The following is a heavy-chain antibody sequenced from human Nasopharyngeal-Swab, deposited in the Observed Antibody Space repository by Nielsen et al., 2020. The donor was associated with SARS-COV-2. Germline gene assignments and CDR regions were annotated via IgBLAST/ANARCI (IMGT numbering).Heavy chain of an antibody. D-gene: IGHD1-14*01. CDR1: QFAFGNYW. Sequence: GESLKISCVVSQFAFGNYWMSWVRQVPGKGPEWVANIKQDGSEKYYVDSVKGRFTISRDNAENSLYLQMDSLRADDTAVYYCARDPEYSALDIWGQGTMVTVSS. J-gene: IGHJ3*02. CDR3: ARDPEYSALDI. CDR2: IKQDGSEK. V-gene: IGHV3-7*01.